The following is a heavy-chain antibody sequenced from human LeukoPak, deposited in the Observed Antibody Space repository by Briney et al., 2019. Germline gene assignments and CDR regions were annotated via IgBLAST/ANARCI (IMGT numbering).Heavy chain of an antibody. D-gene: IGHD6-19*01. V-gene: IGHV5-51*01. Sequence: GESLKISCQGSGSRFTSYWIGWVRQLPGKGLEWMGIIYPGDSDTRYSPSFQGQVTISADKSISTAYLQWSSLKASDTAMYYCARCASRSYSSGWCYWGQGTLVTASS. J-gene: IGHJ4*02. CDR1: GSRFTSYW. CDR2: IYPGDSDT. CDR3: ARCASRSYSSGWCY.